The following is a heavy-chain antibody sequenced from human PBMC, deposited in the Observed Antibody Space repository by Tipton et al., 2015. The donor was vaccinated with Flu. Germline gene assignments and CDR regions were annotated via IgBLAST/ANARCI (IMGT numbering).Heavy chain of an antibody. Sequence: QVQLVQSGAEVKRPGSSVKVSCKASGGTFSLYAITWVRQAPGQGLEWMGGIMPLLGTIRYAQKFQDRVIITAEESTRTAYMEVSSLRSDDTAVYYCARGLGERWLQWAWGQGTLVTVSS. CDR2: IMPLLGTI. V-gene: IGHV1-69*01. D-gene: IGHD5-24*01. J-gene: IGHJ1*01. CDR3: ARGLGERWLQWA. CDR1: GGTFSLYA.